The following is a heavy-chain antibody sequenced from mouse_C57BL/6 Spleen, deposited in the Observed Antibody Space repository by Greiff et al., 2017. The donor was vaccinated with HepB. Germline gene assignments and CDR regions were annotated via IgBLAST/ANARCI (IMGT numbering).Heavy chain of an antibody. J-gene: IGHJ1*03. CDR3: TNYYGSSYWYFDV. CDR1: GFTFSNYW. D-gene: IGHD1-1*01. Sequence: EVQRVESGGGLVQPGGSMKLSCVASGFTFSNYWMNWVRQSPEKGLEWVAQIRLKSDNYATHYAESVKGRFTISRDDSKSSVYLHMNNLRAEDTGIYYCTNYYGSSYWYFDVWGTGTTVTVSS. CDR2: IRLKSDNYAT. V-gene: IGHV6-3*01.